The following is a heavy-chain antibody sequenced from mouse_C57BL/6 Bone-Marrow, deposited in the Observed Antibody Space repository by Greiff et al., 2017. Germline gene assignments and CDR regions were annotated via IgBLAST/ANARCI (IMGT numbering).Heavy chain of an antibody. V-gene: IGHV1-64*01. J-gene: IGHJ2*01. CDR3: AMGYYGSSLCY. CDR2: IPPNSGST. Sequence: QVQLQQPGAELVKPGASVTLSCKASGYTFTSYWMHWVKQRPGQGLEWIGMIPPNSGSTNYNEKFKSKATLTVDKSSSTAYMQLSSLTSEDSGVYYCAMGYYGSSLCYGGQGTTLTVSS. CDR1: GYTFTSYW. D-gene: IGHD1-1*01.